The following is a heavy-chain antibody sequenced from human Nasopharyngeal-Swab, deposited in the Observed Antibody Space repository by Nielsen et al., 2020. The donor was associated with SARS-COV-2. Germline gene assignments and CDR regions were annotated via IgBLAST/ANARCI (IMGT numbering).Heavy chain of an antibody. D-gene: IGHD1/OR15-1a*01. CDR2: IGTAGDT. J-gene: IGHJ4*02. CDR1: GFTFSSYD. Sequence: GGSLRLSCAASGFTFSSYDMHWVRQATGKGLEWVSAIGTAGDTYYPGSVKGRFTISRENAKNSLYLQVNSLRAGDTAVYYCAREGLEQRVFDYWGQGTLVTVSS. V-gene: IGHV3-13*04. CDR3: AREGLEQRVFDY.